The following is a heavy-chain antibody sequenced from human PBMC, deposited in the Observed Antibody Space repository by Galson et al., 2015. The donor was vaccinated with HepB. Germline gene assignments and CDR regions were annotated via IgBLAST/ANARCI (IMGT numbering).Heavy chain of an antibody. D-gene: IGHD3-3*01. Sequence: SVKVSCKASGYTFTSYYMHWVRQAPGQGLEWMGIINPSGGSTSYAQKFQGRVTMTRDTSTSTVYMELSSLRSEDTAVYYCARGGMGGPTPVLRFLEWTTHDNWFDPWGQGTLVTVSS. CDR2: INPSGGST. V-gene: IGHV1-46*01. J-gene: IGHJ5*02. CDR3: ARGGMGGPTPVLRFLEWTTHDNWFDP. CDR1: GYTFTSYY.